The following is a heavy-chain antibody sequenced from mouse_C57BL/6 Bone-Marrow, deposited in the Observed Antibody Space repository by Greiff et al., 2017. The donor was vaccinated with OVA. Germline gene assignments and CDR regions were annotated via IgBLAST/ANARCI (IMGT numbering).Heavy chain of an antibody. CDR1: GYTFTNYW. CDR2: IYPGGGYT. CDR3: ARCAYYYGSRAMDY. J-gene: IGHJ4*01. D-gene: IGHD1-1*01. V-gene: IGHV1-63*01. Sequence: QVQLQQSGAELVRPGTSVKMSCKASGYTFTNYWIGWAKQRPGHGLEWIGDIYPGGGYTNYNEKLKGKATLTADKSSSTAYMQFSSLTSEDSAIYYCARCAYYYGSRAMDYWGQGTSVTVSS.